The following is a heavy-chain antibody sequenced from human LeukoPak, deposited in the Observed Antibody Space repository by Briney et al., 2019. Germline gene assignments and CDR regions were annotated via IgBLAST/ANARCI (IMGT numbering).Heavy chain of an antibody. CDR1: GGSFSGYY. D-gene: IGHD6-13*01. J-gene: IGHJ4*02. CDR3: ARDSSSWLDYFDY. Sequence: SETLSLTCAVYGGSFSGYYWSWIRQPPGKGLEWIGEINHSGSTNYNPSLKSRVTISVDTSKNQFSLKLSSVTAADTAVYFCARDSSSWLDYFDYWGQGTLVTVSS. V-gene: IGHV4-34*01. CDR2: INHSGST.